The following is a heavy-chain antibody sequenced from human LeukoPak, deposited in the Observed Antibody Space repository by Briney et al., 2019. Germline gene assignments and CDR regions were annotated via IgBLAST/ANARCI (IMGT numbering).Heavy chain of an antibody. CDR1: GGTFSGYA. Sequence: SVKVSCKASGGTFSGYAISWVRQAPGQGLEWMGGIIPIFGTANYVQKFQGRVTITADESTSTAYMELSSLRSEDTAVYYCAREMEQQQGMDYWGQGTLVTVSS. J-gene: IGHJ4*02. D-gene: IGHD6-13*01. CDR2: IIPIFGTA. CDR3: AREMEQQQGMDY. V-gene: IGHV1-69*13.